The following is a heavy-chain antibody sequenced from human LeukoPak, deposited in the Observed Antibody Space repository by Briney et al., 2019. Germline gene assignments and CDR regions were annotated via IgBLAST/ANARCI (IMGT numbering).Heavy chain of an antibody. CDR2: IYYSGST. Sequence: SDTLSLTCTVSGGGSISNYYWNWIRQSPRKGLEWIGHIYYSGSTNYNPSLQSRVTIAVDISKAQFSLWLSSVTAADTAIYYCARSPQHYYDSGDYIVTWYFDLWGRGTLVTVSS. V-gene: IGHV4-59*07. J-gene: IGHJ2*01. CDR3: ARSPQHYYDSGDYIVTWYFDL. D-gene: IGHD3-22*01. CDR1: GGGSISNYY.